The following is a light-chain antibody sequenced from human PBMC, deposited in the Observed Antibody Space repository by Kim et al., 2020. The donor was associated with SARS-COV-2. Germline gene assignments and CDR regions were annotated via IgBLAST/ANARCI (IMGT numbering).Light chain of an antibody. Sequence: QRVTISCTGSSSNIGTGYDVHWYQQLPGTAPKLLIFGNSNRPSGVPDRFSGSKSGTSASLAITGLQAEDEADYYCQSYDNSLSAWVFGGGTQLT. CDR1: SSNIGTGYD. CDR3: QSYDNSLSAWV. V-gene: IGLV1-40*01. CDR2: GNS. J-gene: IGLJ3*02.